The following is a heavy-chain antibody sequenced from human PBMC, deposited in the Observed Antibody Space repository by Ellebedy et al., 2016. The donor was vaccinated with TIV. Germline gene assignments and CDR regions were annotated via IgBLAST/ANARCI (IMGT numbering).Heavy chain of an antibody. V-gene: IGHV6-1*01. CDR1: GDSVSSNSAT. CDR2: TYYRSKWHN. J-gene: IGHJ3*02. CDR3: ARALPHFDI. Sequence: MPSETLPLTCAISGDSVSSNSATWNWIRQSPSRGLEWLGRTYYRSKWHNEYAISVRSRITINPDTSKNQFSLQLNSATPEDTAVYYCARALPHFDIWGQGTMVTVSS.